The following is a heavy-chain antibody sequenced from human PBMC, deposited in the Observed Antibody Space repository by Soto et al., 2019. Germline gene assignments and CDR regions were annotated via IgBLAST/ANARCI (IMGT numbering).Heavy chain of an antibody. CDR3: AKYYYDSSGLVDY. J-gene: IGHJ4*02. Sequence: QVQLVESGGGVVQPGRSLRLSCAASGFTFSSYGMHWVRQAPGQGLEWVAVISYDGSNKYYADSVKGGFTISRDNSKNTLYLQMNSLRAEDTAVYYCAKYYYDSSGLVDYWGQGTLVTVSS. CDR1: GFTFSSYG. D-gene: IGHD3-22*01. CDR2: ISYDGSNK. V-gene: IGHV3-30*18.